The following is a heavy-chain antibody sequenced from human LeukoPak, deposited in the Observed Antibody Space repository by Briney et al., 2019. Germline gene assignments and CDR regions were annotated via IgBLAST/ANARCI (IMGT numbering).Heavy chain of an antibody. CDR3: AKRGYYDSSAYYFGNWYFDL. V-gene: IGHV3-23*01. J-gene: IGHJ2*01. CDR1: GFTFSSYA. D-gene: IGHD3-22*01. Sequence: GGSLRLSCAASGFTFSSYAMNWVRQAPGKGLEHISVISVSGDSTYHADSVKGRFTISRDNSKNTLFLQMNSLRAEDTAVYYCAKRGYYDSSAYYFGNWYFDLWGRGTLVTVSS. CDR2: ISVSGDST.